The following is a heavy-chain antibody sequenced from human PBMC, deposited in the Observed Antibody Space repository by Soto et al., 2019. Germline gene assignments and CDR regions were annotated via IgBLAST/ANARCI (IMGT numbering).Heavy chain of an antibody. CDR3: ARDGGYCSSTSCPEDPYYYGMDV. J-gene: IGHJ6*02. D-gene: IGHD2-2*01. Sequence: GASVKLTCKAPGYTLTGNYMHSVRQSNEQGLEWMGWINPNSGGTNYAQKFQGWVTMTRDTSISTAYMELSRLRSDDTAVYYCARDGGYCSSTSCPEDPYYYGMDVWGQGTTVTVSS. V-gene: IGHV1-2*04. CDR1: GYTLTGNY. CDR2: INPNSGGT.